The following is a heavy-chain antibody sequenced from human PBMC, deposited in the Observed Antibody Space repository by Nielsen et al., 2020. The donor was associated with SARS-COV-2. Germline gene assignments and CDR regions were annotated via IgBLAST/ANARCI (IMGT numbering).Heavy chain of an antibody. V-gene: IGHV1-46*01. J-gene: IGHJ6*03. CDR1: GGTFSRYA. D-gene: IGHD1-1*01. Sequence: ASVKVSCKASGGTFSRYAISWVRQAPGQGLEWIGIINPSGGSTSYAQKFQGRVTMTRDTSTSTVYMELSSLRSEDTAVYYCARPITNNYHYAYIDVWGKGTTVTVSS. CDR3: ARPITNNYHYAYIDV. CDR2: INPSGGST.